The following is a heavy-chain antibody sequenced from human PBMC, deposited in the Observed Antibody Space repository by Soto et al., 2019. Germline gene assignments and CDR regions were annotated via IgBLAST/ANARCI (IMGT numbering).Heavy chain of an antibody. V-gene: IGHV2-5*02. D-gene: IGHD3-3*01. CDR2: IYWDDDK. Sequence: QITLKESGPTVVKPTETLTLTCTFSGFSLTTSGVGVGWVRQSRGKAPEWLALIYWDDDKRYSTSLNSRLITTKDPTKNQVVLTMASVDPADTATSYCAHRVLRTVFGLVTTTAIYFDFWGPGTPFVVSS. J-gene: IGHJ4*02. CDR1: GFSLTTSGVG. CDR3: AHRVLRTVFGLVTTTAIYFDF.